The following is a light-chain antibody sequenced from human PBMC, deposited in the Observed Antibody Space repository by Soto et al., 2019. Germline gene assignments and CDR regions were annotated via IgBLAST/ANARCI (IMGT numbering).Light chain of an antibody. V-gene: IGLV2-14*03. CDR3: SSYTPSNTRQIV. J-gene: IGLJ1*01. CDR1: SSDVGGCNY. CDR2: DVS. Sequence: QSVLTQPASVSGSPGQSITISCTGTSSDVGGCNYVSWYQHHPGKAPKLMIFDVSNRPSGVSNRFSGSKSGNTASLTISGLQPEEEADYYCSSYTPSNTRQIVFGTGTKVTVL.